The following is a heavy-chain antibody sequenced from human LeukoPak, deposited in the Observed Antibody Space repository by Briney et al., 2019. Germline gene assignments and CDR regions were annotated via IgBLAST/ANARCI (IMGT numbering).Heavy chain of an antibody. CDR2: IKEDGSEK. CDR3: ASSATRAEWL. Sequence: SGGSLRLSCAASGVTFSSYWMSWVRQAPGKGLEWVANIKEDGSEKYYVDSVKGRFTISRDNAKSSLYLQMNSLRAKDTAVYYCASSATRAEWLRGQGTLVTVSS. D-gene: IGHD5-12*01. CDR1: GVTFSSYW. V-gene: IGHV3-7*01. J-gene: IGHJ4*02.